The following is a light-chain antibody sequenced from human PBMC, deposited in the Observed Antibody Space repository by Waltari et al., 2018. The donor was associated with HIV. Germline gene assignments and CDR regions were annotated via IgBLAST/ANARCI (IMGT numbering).Light chain of an antibody. CDR2: DVF. CDR3: SSYTTTNTII. Sequence: QSALTQPASVSGSPGQSITISCTGTSSDIGAYEYVSWYRQHPDKAPQLLIYDVFYRPSVVSQRFSGSKSGNTASLTISGLQADDEAVYSCSSYTTTNTIIFGGGTKLTVL. CDR1: SSDIGAYEY. J-gene: IGLJ2*01. V-gene: IGLV2-14*03.